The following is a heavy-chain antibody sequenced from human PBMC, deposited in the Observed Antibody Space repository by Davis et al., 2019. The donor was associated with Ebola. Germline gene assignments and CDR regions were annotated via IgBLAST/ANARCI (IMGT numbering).Heavy chain of an antibody. CDR3: ARLSPDYDFWSGYLRGGNWFDP. D-gene: IGHD3-3*01. V-gene: IGHV1-2*04. CDR1: GYTFTGYY. CDR2: INPNSGGT. J-gene: IGHJ5*02. Sequence: ASVKVSCKASGYTFTGYYMHWVRQAPGQGLEWMGWINPNSGGTNYAQKFQGWVTMTRDKSISTAYLQWSSLKASDTAMYYCARLSPDYDFWSGYLRGGNWFDPWGQGTLVTVSS.